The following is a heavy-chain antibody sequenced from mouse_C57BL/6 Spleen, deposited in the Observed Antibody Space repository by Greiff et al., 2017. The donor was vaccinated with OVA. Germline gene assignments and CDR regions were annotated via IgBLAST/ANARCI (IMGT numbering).Heavy chain of an antibody. V-gene: IGHV5-9*01. D-gene: IGHD2-2*01. Sequence: EVMLVESGGGLVKPGGSLKLSCAASGFTFSSYTMSWVRQTPEKRLEWVATISGGGGNTYYPDSVKGRFTISRDNAKNTLYLQMSSLRSEDTALYYCARHGGDGYDELYYFDYWGQGTTLTVSS. J-gene: IGHJ2*01. CDR3: ARHGGDGYDELYYFDY. CDR1: GFTFSSYT. CDR2: ISGGGGNT.